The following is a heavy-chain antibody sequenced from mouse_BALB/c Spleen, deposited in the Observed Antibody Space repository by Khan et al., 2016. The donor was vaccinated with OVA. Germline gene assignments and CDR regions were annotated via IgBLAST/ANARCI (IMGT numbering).Heavy chain of an antibody. CDR1: GFTFSTYA. D-gene: IGHD1-2*01. J-gene: IGHJ3*01. Sequence: EVELVESGGDLVKPGGSLKLSCAASGFTFSTYAMSWVRQTPDKRLEWVATINTGGDYIYYPDSVKGRFTISSDNAKNTLYLQMSSLRSEGTAMYYFAKHNYGPFAYWGQGTLVTVSA. CDR2: INTGGDYI. V-gene: IGHV5-6*01. CDR3: AKHNYGPFAY.